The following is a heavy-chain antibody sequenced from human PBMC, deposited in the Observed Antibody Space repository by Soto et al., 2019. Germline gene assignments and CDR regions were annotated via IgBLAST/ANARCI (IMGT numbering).Heavy chain of an antibody. D-gene: IGHD3-22*01. Sequence: EVQLVESGGGLVQPGGSLKLSCAASGFTFSGSAMHWVRQTSGKGLEWVGRIRSKTNNYATAYAASVKGRFTISRDDSKNTAYLQMNSPKTEDTAVYYCTPLGYYDSSGYPRCGWGQGTLVTVSS. CDR3: TPLGYYDSSGYPRCG. CDR1: GFTFSGSA. CDR2: IRSKTNNYAT. V-gene: IGHV3-73*01. J-gene: IGHJ4*02.